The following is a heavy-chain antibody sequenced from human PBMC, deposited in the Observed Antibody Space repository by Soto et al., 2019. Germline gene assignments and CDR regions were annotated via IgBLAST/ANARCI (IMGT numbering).Heavy chain of an antibody. Sequence: ASGKVSCKASGYSFMDYYLHWVRQVPGQGLQWMGWINPKSGGTKYVHNFQGRVTMTSDTSISTAYMELRRLRSDDTAVYFCAREFVVKALLNAGSLHFDNWGLGTLVTVSS. J-gene: IGHJ4*02. CDR3: AREFVVKALLNAGSLHFDN. CDR2: INPKSGGT. D-gene: IGHD2-21*01. CDR1: GYSFMDYY. V-gene: IGHV1-2*02.